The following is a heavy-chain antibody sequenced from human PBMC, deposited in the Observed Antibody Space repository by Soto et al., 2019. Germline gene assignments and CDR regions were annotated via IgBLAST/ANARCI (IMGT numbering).Heavy chain of an antibody. CDR3: TRGVTMVRGVIIDCFDY. Sequence: EVQLVESGGGVVQPGGSLRLSCAASGFTFSNYAMHWVRQAPGKGLEYVSAISSNGGSTYYANSVKGRFTISRDNSKNTLYLQMGSLGAEDMAVYYCTRGVTMVRGVIIDCFDYWGQGTLVTVSS. D-gene: IGHD3-10*01. CDR1: GFTFSNYA. J-gene: IGHJ4*02. CDR2: ISSNGGST. V-gene: IGHV3-64*01.